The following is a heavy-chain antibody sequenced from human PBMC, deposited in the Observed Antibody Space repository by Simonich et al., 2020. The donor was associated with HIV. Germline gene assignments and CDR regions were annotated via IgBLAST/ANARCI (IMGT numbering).Heavy chain of an antibody. D-gene: IGHD6-19*01. Sequence: HVQLQQWGAGLLKPSETLSLTCAVYGETFSAYYWSWIRQSPGKGLEWIGEINHSGSTNYNPALRSRVTISVDTAKNQFSLKLGSVTAADTAVYYCARGSWGGWGYYYYYMGVWGKGTTVTVSS. CDR3: ARGSWGGWGYYYYYMGV. V-gene: IGHV4-34*01. CDR2: INHSGST. J-gene: IGHJ6*03. CDR1: GETFSAYY.